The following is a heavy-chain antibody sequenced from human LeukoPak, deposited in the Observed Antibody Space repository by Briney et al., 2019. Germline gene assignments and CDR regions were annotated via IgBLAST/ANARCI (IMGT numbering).Heavy chain of an antibody. CDR2: IYHSGST. D-gene: IGHD6-13*01. V-gene: IGHV4-38-2*01. CDR3: ARGYSSSWNGGDFDY. Sequence: PSETLSLTCAVSGYSISSGYYWGWIRQPPGKGLEWIGSIYHSGSTYYNPSLKSRVTISVDTSKNQFSLKLSSVTAADTAVYYCARGYSSSWNGGDFDYWGQGTLVILSS. J-gene: IGHJ4*02. CDR1: GYSISSGYY.